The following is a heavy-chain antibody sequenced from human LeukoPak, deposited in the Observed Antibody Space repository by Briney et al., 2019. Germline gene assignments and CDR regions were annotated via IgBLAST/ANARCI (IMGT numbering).Heavy chain of an antibody. V-gene: IGHV4-34*01. Sequence: PSETLSLTCAVYGGSFSGYYWSWIRQPPGKGLEWMGEINHSGSTNYNPSLKSRVTISVDTSKNQFSLKLSSVTAADAAVYYCARGRPRYCSSTSCYTDYWGQGTLVTVSS. CDR1: GGSFSGYY. CDR2: INHSGST. CDR3: ARGRPRYCSSTSCYTDY. D-gene: IGHD2-2*02. J-gene: IGHJ4*02.